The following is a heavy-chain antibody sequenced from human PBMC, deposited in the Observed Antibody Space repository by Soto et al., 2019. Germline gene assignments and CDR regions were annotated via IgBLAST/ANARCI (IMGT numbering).Heavy chain of an antibody. D-gene: IGHD1-26*01. CDR1: GFTFSSYS. J-gene: IGHJ5*02. V-gene: IGHV3-48*02. CDR2: ISSSSSTI. Sequence: GASLRLSCAASGFTFSSYSMNRVRQAPGKGLEWVSYISSSSSTIYYADSVKGRFTISRDNAKNSLYLQMNSLRDEDTAVYYCARDSAWELQGGDWFDPWGQGTLVTVSS. CDR3: ARDSAWELQGGDWFDP.